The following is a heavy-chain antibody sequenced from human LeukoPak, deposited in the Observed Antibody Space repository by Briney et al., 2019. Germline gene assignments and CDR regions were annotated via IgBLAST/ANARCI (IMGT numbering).Heavy chain of an antibody. J-gene: IGHJ3*02. Sequence: TSETLSLTCTVSGGSISSYYWSWIRQPPGKGLEWIGYIYYSGSTNYNPSLKSRVTISVDTSKNQFSLKLTSVTAADTAVYYCARGNSNYGYVLDIWGQGTMVTVSS. CDR2: IYYSGST. V-gene: IGHV4-59*08. D-gene: IGHD4-11*01. CDR3: ARGNSNYGYVLDI. CDR1: GGSISSYY.